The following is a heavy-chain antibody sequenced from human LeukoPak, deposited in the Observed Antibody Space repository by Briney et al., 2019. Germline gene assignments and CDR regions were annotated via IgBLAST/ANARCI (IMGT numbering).Heavy chain of an antibody. Sequence: GASVKVSCKASGYIFTSYYMHWVRQAPGQGLEWMGIINPSGGTTSYAQKFQGRVTVTRDTSTSTVYMELSSLRSEDTAVYYCARDLVMVTRLRTRGSSDIWGRGTMVTVSS. CDR2: INPSGGTT. V-gene: IGHV1-46*01. CDR3: ARDLVMVTRLRTRGSSDI. D-gene: IGHD2-21*02. J-gene: IGHJ3*02. CDR1: GYIFTSYY.